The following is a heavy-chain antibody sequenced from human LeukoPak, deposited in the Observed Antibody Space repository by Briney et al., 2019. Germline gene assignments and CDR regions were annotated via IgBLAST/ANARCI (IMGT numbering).Heavy chain of an antibody. V-gene: IGHV3-33*01. CDR1: GFTFSSSG. CDR3: ARDGAVNYGSGIDY. Sequence: PGRSLRLSCAASGFTFSSSGMDWVRQDPGKWLGWVAVIWYDGSNKYYADSVKGRFTISRDNSKNTLYLQMNSLRAEDTAVYYCARDGAVNYGSGIDYWGQGTLVTVSS. CDR2: IWYDGSNK. J-gene: IGHJ4*02. D-gene: IGHD3-10*01.